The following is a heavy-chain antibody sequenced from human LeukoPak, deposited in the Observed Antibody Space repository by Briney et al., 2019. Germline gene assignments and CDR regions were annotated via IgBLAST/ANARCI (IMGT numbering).Heavy chain of an antibody. CDR2: IYYRGTT. CDR3: ARGADYGGNSAPFDY. CDR1: GGSISSGGHY. D-gene: IGHD4-23*01. Sequence: PSQTLSLTCTVSGGSISSGGHYWGWIRQQPGKGLEWIGYIYYRGTTYYNPSLKSRVSISLDTSKNQVSLKLTSVTAADTAVYYCARGADYGGNSAPFDYWGQGTLVTVSS. V-gene: IGHV4-31*03. J-gene: IGHJ4*02.